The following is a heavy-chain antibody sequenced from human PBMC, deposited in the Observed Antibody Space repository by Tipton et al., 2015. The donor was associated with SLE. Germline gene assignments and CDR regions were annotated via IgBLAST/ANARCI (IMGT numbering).Heavy chain of an antibody. D-gene: IGHD2-2*01. Sequence: TLSLTCAVYGGSFSSYYWSWIRQPPGKGLEWIGSIYYSGSTYYNPSLKSRVTISVDTSKNQFSLKLSSVTAADTAVYCCARGDCSSTSCLDYWGQGTLVTVAS. CDR3: ARGDCSSTSCLDY. CDR1: GGSFSSYY. CDR2: IYYSGST. J-gene: IGHJ4*02. V-gene: IGHV4-34*01.